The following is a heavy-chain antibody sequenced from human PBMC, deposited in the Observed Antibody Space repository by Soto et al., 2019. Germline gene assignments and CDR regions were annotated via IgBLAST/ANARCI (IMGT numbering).Heavy chain of an antibody. Sequence: QVQLVQSGAEVKKPGSSVKVSCKASGGIFSTYAISWLRQAPGQGLEWMGGIIPIFGTPNYAQKFQGRVTITADESTSTAYMELSRLRSEDTAVYYYARDRDDYGSGNYYNRIDFWGQGTLVTVSP. CDR1: GGIFSTYA. D-gene: IGHD3-10*01. CDR2: IIPIFGTP. J-gene: IGHJ4*02. CDR3: ARDRDDYGSGNYYNRIDF. V-gene: IGHV1-69*01.